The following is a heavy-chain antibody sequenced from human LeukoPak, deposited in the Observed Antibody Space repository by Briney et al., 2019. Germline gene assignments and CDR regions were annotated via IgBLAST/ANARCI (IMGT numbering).Heavy chain of an antibody. CDR3: ARHANYYDSSGYLAY. CDR1: GGSFSGYY. D-gene: IGHD3-22*01. CDR2: INHSGST. J-gene: IGHJ4*02. V-gene: IGHV4-34*01. Sequence: PSETLSLTCAVFGGSFSGYYWNWIRQPPGKGLEWIGEINHSGSTNYNPSLKSRVTISVDTSKNQFSLKLSSVTAADTAVYYCARHANYYDSSGYLAYWGQGTLVNVSS.